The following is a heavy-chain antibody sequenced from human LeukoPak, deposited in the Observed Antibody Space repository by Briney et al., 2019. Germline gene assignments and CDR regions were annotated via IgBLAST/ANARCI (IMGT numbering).Heavy chain of an antibody. D-gene: IGHD2-8*02. Sequence: GGSLRLSCAASGFNFSNFGMHWVRQAPGEGLEWVAYIGYTGTNTYYADSVKGRFTISRDNSKNTVHLQMNSLRAADTALYSCARDLTGKYYIAYWGQGTLVTVSS. V-gene: IGHV3-30*02. CDR2: IGYTGTNT. CDR3: ARDLTGKYYIAY. CDR1: GFNFSNFG. J-gene: IGHJ4*02.